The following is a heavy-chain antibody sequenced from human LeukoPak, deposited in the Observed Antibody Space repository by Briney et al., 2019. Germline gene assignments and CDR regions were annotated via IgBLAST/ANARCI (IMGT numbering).Heavy chain of an antibody. Sequence: EASVKVSCKASGYTFTSYDINWVRQATGQGLEWMGWMNPNSGNTGYAQKFQGRVTITRNTSISTAYMELSSLRSEDTAVYYCASTLNLGHSYLDAFDIWGQGTMVTVSS. J-gene: IGHJ3*02. V-gene: IGHV1-8*01. D-gene: IGHD2-15*01. CDR1: GYTFTSYD. CDR2: MNPNSGNT. CDR3: ASTLNLGHSYLDAFDI.